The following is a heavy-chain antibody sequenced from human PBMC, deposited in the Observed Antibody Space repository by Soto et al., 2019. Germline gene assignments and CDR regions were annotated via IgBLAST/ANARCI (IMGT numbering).Heavy chain of an antibody. V-gene: IGHV1-8*01. CDR2: MNPNSGNT. Sequence: QVQLVQSGAEVKKPGASVKVSCKASGYIFTNYNINWVRQATGQGLEWMGWMNPNSGNTDYAQKFQGRVTRTRDTSIRTAYLELSSLRSDDTGVYYCARVGYCSGGGCYSWLDPWGQGTLVTVSS. D-gene: IGHD2-15*01. CDR3: ARVGYCSGGGCYSWLDP. J-gene: IGHJ5*02. CDR1: GYIFTNYN.